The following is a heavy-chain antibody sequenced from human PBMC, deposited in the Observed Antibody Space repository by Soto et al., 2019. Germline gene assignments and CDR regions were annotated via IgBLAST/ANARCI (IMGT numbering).Heavy chain of an antibody. CDR3: AKDIGYCSGGSCYRNDAFDI. CDR2: ISWNSGSI. CDR1: GFTFDDYA. D-gene: IGHD2-15*01. V-gene: IGHV3-9*01. Sequence: EVQLVESGGGLVQPGRSLKLSCASSGFTFDDYAMHWVRQAPGKGLEWVSGISWNSGSIGYADSVKGRFTISRDNAKNSLYLHMNSLRAEDTALYYCAKDIGYCSGGSCYRNDAFDIWGQGTMVTVSS. J-gene: IGHJ3*02.